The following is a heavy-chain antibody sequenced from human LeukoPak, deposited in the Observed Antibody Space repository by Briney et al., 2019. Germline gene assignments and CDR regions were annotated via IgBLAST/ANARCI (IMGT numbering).Heavy chain of an antibody. CDR1: GFTVSSNY. CDR3: AKAGAPNYYYYGMDV. CDR2: IYSGGST. V-gene: IGHV3-53*01. Sequence: GGSLRLSCAASGFTVSSNYMSWVRQAPGKGLEWVSVIYSGGSTYYADSVKGRFTISRDNSKNTLYPQMNSLRAEDTAVYYCAKAGAPNYYYYGMDVWGQGTTVTVSS. J-gene: IGHJ6*02. D-gene: IGHD1-26*01.